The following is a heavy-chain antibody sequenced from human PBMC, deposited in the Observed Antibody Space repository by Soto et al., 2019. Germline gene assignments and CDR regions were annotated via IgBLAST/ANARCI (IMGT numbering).Heavy chain of an antibody. CDR2: IYYSGST. V-gene: IGHV4-61*08. CDR3: ARSDHYYYDSSGYWDY. D-gene: IGHD3-22*01. J-gene: IGHJ4*02. CDR1: GGSISSGGYY. Sequence: PSETLSLTCTVSGGSISSGGYYWSWIRQHPGKGLEWIGYIYYSGSTYYNPSLKSRLTISVGTSKNQFSLKLSSVTAADTAVYYCARSDHYYYDSSGYWDYWGQGTLVTVSS.